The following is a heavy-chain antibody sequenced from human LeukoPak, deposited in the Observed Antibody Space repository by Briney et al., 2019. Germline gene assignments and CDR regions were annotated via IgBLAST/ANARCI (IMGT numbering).Heavy chain of an antibody. CDR1: GFTFSNAW. J-gene: IGHJ4*02. V-gene: IGHV3-15*01. D-gene: IGHD3-16*02. CDR3: TTIPFGGVIVPNDY. CDR2: IKSKTDGGIT. Sequence: GGSLRLSCAASGFTFSNAWMSWVRQAPGKGLEWVGRIKSKTDGGITDYAAPVKGRFTISRDDSKNTLYLQMNSLKTEDTAVYYCTTIPFGGVIVPNDYWGQGTLVTVSS.